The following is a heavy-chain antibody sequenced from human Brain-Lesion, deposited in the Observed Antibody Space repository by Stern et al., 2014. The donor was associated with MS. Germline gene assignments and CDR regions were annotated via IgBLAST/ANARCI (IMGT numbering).Heavy chain of an antibody. CDR2: IAYDGSDK. Sequence: VKLRGCGGGVGQPGRSLRRFCAGSGCTFSYHALHWVRQAPGKGIEGVALIAYDGSDKNDADSVKGRFTISRDNSRNTLYLQMNSLRVDDTAVYYCARGGAVTTSDYYLDYWGQGILVTVSS. J-gene: IGHJ4*02. V-gene: IGHV3-30*01. CDR1: GCTFSYHA. D-gene: IGHD4-17*01. CDR3: ARGGAVTTSDYYLDY.